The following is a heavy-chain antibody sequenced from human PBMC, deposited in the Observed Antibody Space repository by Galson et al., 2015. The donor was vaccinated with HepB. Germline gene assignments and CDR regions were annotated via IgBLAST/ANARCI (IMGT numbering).Heavy chain of an antibody. J-gene: IGHJ4*02. CDR3: ARAEGYCSGGTCYLPY. Sequence: SVKVSCKASGYTFTSYAMHWVRQAPGQGLEWLGWINTNTGNPTHAQGFTGQFVFSLDTSVSTAYLQISGLKSDDTAMYYCARAEGYCSGGTCYLPYWGQGTLVTVSS. D-gene: IGHD2-15*01. CDR2: INTNTGNP. V-gene: IGHV7-4-1*02. CDR1: GYTFTSYA.